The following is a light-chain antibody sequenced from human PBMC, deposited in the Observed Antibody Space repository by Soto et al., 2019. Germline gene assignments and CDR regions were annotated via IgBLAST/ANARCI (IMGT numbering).Light chain of an antibody. J-gene: IGLJ1*01. CDR3: AAWDDSLSALYV. CDR2: RNN. V-gene: IGLV1-47*01. CDR1: SSNIGSNY. Sequence: QSALTQPPSAYGTPGQRVTISCSGSSSNIGSNYVYWYQQLPGTAPKLLIYRNNQRPSGVPDRFSGSKSGTSASLAISGLRSEDEADYYCAAWDDSLSALYVFGTGTKVTVL.